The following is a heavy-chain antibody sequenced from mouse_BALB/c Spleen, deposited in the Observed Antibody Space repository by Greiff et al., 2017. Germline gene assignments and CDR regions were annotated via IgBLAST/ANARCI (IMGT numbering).Heavy chain of an antibody. CDR2: IWTGGGT. Sequence: VMLVESGPGLVAPSQSLSITCTVSGFSLTSYDISWIRQPPGKGLEWLGVIWTGGGTNYNSAFMSRLSISKDNSKSQVFLKMNSLQTDDTAIYYCVRGGDSSAYWGQGTLVTVSA. CDR3: VRGGDSSAY. D-gene: IGHD3-2*01. V-gene: IGHV2-9-2*01. CDR1: GFSLTSYD. J-gene: IGHJ3*01.